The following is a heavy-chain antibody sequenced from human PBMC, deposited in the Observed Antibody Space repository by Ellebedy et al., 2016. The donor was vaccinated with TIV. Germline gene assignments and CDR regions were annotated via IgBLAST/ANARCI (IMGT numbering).Heavy chain of an antibody. CDR2: IFWNADK. CDR1: GFSLSTTGVG. J-gene: IGHJ3*02. V-gene: IGHV2-5*01. D-gene: IGHD2-2*01. CDR3: ARSVPAQPVLGALDI. Sequence: SGPTLVKPTQTLTLTCTFSGFSLSTTGVGVGWIRQPPGEALEWLAFIFWNADKHYNPSLKNRLTIFKDTSKNQVVLTMINMDPVDTATYYCARSVPAQPVLGALDIWGQGTVVTVSS.